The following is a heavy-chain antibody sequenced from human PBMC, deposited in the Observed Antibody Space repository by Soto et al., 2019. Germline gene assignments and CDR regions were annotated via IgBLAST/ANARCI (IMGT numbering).Heavy chain of an antibody. V-gene: IGHV5-51*01. D-gene: IGHD3-10*01. CDR1: EYTFTSYW. J-gene: IGHJ5*02. Sequence: GESLKISCKVSEYTFTSYWIAWVRQMPGKDLECMGIIYPGDSDTRYSPSFQGQVTISADKSISTAYLQWSSLKASDTAMYYCARGKDYSGSSGFDPWGQGTLVTVSS. CDR3: ARGKDYSGSSGFDP. CDR2: IYPGDSDT.